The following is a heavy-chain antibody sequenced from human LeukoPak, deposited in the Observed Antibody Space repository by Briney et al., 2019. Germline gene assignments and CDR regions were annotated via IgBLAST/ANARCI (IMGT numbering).Heavy chain of an antibody. CDR1: GFTFSSYG. CDR3: AKGGEGGSHRYFEY. D-gene: IGHD1-26*01. J-gene: IGHJ4*02. Sequence: GGSLRLSCAASGFTFSSYGMHWVRQAPGKGLVWVTFILYDGSHEYYADSVKGRFTSSRDNSKNTLYLQMKSLRPEDTAVYYCAKGGEGGSHRYFEYWGQGTLVTVSS. V-gene: IGHV3-30*02. CDR2: ILYDGSHE.